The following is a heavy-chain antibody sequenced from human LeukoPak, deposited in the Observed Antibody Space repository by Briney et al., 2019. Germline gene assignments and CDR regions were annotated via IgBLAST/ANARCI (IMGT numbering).Heavy chain of an antibody. V-gene: IGHV3-7*01. CDR1: GFTFSSYW. CDR3: AIWTSGNY. J-gene: IGHJ4*02. Sequence: GGSLRLSCAASGFTFSSYWMSWVRQAPGKGLEWVANIKQDGSEKYYVDSVKGRFTISKDNPGTSLYLDMYGLRAEDTAIYYCAIWTSGNYWGQGTLVTVSS. CDR2: IKQDGSEK. D-gene: IGHD1-1*01.